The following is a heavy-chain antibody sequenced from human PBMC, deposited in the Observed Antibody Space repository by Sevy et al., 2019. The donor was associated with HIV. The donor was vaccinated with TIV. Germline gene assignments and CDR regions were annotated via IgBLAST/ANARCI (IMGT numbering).Heavy chain of an antibody. CDR1: GFTFSSYA. J-gene: IGHJ6*02. D-gene: IGHD1-26*01. V-gene: IGHV3-30-3*01. CDR3: ARGAVGDGGYYYYGMDV. CDR2: ISYDGSNK. Sequence: GGSLRLSCAASGFTFSSYAMHWVRQAPGKGLEWVAVISYDGSNKYYADSVKGRFTISRDKSKNTLYLQMNSLRAEDTAVYYCARGAVGDGGYYYYGMDVWGQGTTVTVSS.